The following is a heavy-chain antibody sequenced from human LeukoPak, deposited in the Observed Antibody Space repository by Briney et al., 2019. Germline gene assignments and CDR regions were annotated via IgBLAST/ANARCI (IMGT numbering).Heavy chain of an antibody. J-gene: IGHJ6*03. CDR3: ARDPYNSGSSYYYYMDV. D-gene: IGHD1-26*01. V-gene: IGHV3-53*01. CDR2: IYSGGST. Sequence: PGGSLRLSCAASGFTVSSNYMSWVRQAPGKGLEWVSVIYSGGSTYYADSVKGRFTISRDNAKNSLYLQMNSLRAEDTAVYYCARDPYNSGSSYYYYMDVWGKGTTVTVSS. CDR1: GFTVSSNY.